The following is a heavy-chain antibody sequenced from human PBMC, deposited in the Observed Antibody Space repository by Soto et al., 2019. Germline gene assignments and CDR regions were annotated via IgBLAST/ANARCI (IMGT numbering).Heavy chain of an antibody. CDR3: ARDQPYYDILTGYYRESFTIDY. CDR2: INPSGGST. Sequence: GASVKVSCKASGYTFTSYYMHWVRQAPGQGLEWMGIINPSGGSTSYAQKFQGRVTMTRDTSTSTVYMELSSLRSEDTAVYYCARDQPYYDILTGYYRESFTIDYWGQGTLVTAPQ. CDR1: GYTFTSYY. V-gene: IGHV1-46*01. D-gene: IGHD3-9*01. J-gene: IGHJ4*02.